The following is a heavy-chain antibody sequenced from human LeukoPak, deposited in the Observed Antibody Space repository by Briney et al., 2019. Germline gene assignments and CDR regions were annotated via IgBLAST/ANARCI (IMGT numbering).Heavy chain of an antibody. CDR1: GFTFSSYS. CDR2: ISSSSSYI. D-gene: IGHD3-10*01. V-gene: IGHV3-21*01. Sequence: GGSLRLSCAASGFTFSSYSMNWVRQAPGKGLEWVSSISSSSSYIYYADSVKGRFTISRDNAKNSLYLQMNSLRAEDTAVYYCARVLKIWFGGLLWPSDYWGQGTLVTVSS. J-gene: IGHJ4*02. CDR3: ARVLKIWFGGLLWPSDY.